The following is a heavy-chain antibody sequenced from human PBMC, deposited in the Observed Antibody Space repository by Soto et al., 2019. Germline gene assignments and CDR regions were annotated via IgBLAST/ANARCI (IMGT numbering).Heavy chain of an antibody. CDR3: AQGLPPYGLRRERGYWFEP. D-gene: IGHD3-10*01. Sequence: QITLKESCPTLVRPTQTLTLTCTFSAFSLSTTGVGVGWIRQPPEKALEWLALTYWEDDKRYSPSLKSKLTITKDTSKNEVILTMNNTLPVETARYYCAQGLPPYGLRRERGYWFEPSGKGTRVTVPS. CDR1: AFSLSTTGVG. J-gene: IGHJ5*02. V-gene: IGHV2-5*02. CDR2: TYWEDDK.